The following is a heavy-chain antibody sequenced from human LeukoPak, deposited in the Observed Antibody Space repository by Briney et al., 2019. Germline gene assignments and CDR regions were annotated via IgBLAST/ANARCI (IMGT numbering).Heavy chain of an antibody. Sequence: PSETLSLTCIVTGGSISSYYWSWLRQPPRKGLEWIGHIYYSWSTNYNPSLNTRVTISVDTPKNQFSRKLSSVTAADTAVYYCARGRYNWNYWGQGTLVTVSS. CDR3: ARGRYNWNY. CDR1: GGSISSYY. D-gene: IGHD1-20*01. J-gene: IGHJ4*02. V-gene: IGHV4-59*01. CDR2: IYYSWST.